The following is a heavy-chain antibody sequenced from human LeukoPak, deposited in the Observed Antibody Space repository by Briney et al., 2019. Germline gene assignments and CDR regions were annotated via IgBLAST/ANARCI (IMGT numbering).Heavy chain of an antibody. CDR1: APSLSVDY. CDR3: AREVGQYSSGWLSSEYYFDS. D-gene: IGHD6-19*01. CDR2: INHSVSS. V-gene: IGHV4-34*01. Sequence: SQSLSLTCALYAPSLSVDYWSSVRHPPGKELGWVGEINHSVSSNYNPSLKSRVTISVDTSKNQFSLKLSYVPAADTAVSYCAREVGQYSSGWLSSEYYFDSWGQGNLVPVSS. J-gene: IGHJ4*02.